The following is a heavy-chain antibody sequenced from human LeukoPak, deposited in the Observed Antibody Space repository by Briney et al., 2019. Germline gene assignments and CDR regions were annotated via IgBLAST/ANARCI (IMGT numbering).Heavy chain of an antibody. D-gene: IGHD1-26*01. Sequence: PSETLSLTCTVSGGSISSSSYYWGWIRQPPGKGLEWIGSIYYSGSTYYNPSLKSRVTISVDTSKNQFSLKLSSVTAADTAVYYCARRRLTCGSYYFDYWGQGTLVTVSS. CDR2: IYYSGST. J-gene: IGHJ4*02. V-gene: IGHV4-39*01. CDR1: GGSISSSSYY. CDR3: ARRRLTCGSYYFDY.